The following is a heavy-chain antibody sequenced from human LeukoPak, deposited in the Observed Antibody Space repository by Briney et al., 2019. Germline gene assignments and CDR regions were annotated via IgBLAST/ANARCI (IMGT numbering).Heavy chain of an antibody. CDR1: GGSISSYY. D-gene: IGHD3-22*01. V-gene: IGHV4-59*01. J-gene: IGHJ3*02. Sequence: SETLSLTCTVSGGSISSYYWSWIRQPPGKGLEWIGYIYYRGSTNYNPSLKSRVTISVDTSKNQFSLKLSSVTAADTAVYYCARAGGPYYYDSSGYTDIWGQGTMVAVSS. CDR2: IYYRGST. CDR3: ARAGGPYYYDSSGYTDI.